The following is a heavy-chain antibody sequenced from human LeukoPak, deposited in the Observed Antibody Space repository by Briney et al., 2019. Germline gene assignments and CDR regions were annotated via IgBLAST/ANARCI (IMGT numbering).Heavy chain of an antibody. D-gene: IGHD2-21*02. V-gene: IGHV3-30*18. CDR1: GFIFSNSG. J-gene: IGHJ4*02. CDR2: ISYDGSGK. CDR3: AKDLLGLTAPKAYFDF. Sequence: PGRSLRLSCAVSGFIFSNSGIHWVRQAPGKGLVWAAGISYDGSGKYYAESVKGRFTISRDNSKTTVYLQMNSLEIEDTAVYYCAKDLLGLTAPKAYFDFWGQGTLVTVSS.